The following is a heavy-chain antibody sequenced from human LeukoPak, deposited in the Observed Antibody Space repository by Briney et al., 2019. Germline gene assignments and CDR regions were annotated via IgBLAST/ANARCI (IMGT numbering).Heavy chain of an antibody. CDR2: MHHGGTT. CDR3: ARQTYDSGRLYYTY. J-gene: IGHJ4*02. V-gene: IGHV4-38-2*02. CDR1: GYSTRSTYY. Sequence: PSETLSLTCTVSGYSTRSTYYWGWIRQPPGKGLEWIGGMHHGGTTFYNPSLKSRVTISVDTSKNHFSLKLTSATAADTAVYYCARQTYDSGRLYYTYWGQGTLVTVSS. D-gene: IGHD3-10*01.